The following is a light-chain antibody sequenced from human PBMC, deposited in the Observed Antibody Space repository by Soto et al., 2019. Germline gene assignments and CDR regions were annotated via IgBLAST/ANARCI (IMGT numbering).Light chain of an antibody. CDR3: QQYNDWPLT. J-gene: IGKJ1*01. Sequence: EILMTQSPVTLSVSPGERATLSCRASQSVSSNLAWYQQKPGQAPSLLIYGAFTRATGIPARFSGTGSGTEFTLTISSLQSVDFALYYCQQYNDWPLTFGQGTKVEI. CDR2: GAF. CDR1: QSVSSN. V-gene: IGKV3-15*01.